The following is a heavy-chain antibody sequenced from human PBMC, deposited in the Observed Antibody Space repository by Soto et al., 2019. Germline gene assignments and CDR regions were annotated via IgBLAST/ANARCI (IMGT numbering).Heavy chain of an antibody. CDR2: INPSGGST. CDR1: GYTFTSYY. V-gene: IGHV1-46*01. CDR3: ASGYCSSTSCYTNWFDP. Sequence: APMKVSCKSSGYTFTSYYMHWVRQATGQGLEWMGIINPSGGSTSYAQKFQGRVTITADESTSTAYMELSSLRSEDTAVYYCASGYCSSTSCYTNWFDPWGQGTLVNVSS. J-gene: IGHJ5*02. D-gene: IGHD2-2*02.